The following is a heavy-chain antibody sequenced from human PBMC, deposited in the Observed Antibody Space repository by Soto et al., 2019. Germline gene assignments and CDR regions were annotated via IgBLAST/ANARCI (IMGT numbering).Heavy chain of an antibody. CDR2: ISYDGHNK. D-gene: IGHD4-17*01. Sequence: QVQLVESGGGVVQPGGSLRLYCTASEFTFTTFGIHWVRQAPGKGLEWVALISYDGHNKYYSDSVKGRFTISRDNYKNTLSLQMISLRAEDTAVYYCAKDLQAYGDYNYYYYGMDVWGQGTTVSVSS. CDR3: AKDLQAYGDYNYYYYGMDV. CDR1: EFTFTTFG. J-gene: IGHJ6*02. V-gene: IGHV3-30*18.